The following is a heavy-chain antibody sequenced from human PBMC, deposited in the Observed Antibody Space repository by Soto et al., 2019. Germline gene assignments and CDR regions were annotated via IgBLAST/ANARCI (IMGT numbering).Heavy chain of an antibody. Sequence: QVQLQESGPGLVKPSETLSLTCTVSGGSISSYYWSWIRQPPGKGLEWIGYIYYSGSTNYNPSLKTRVTISVDTSNNQFSLKLSSVTAADPAVYYWARVWGGAFDIWGQGTMVTVSS. D-gene: IGHD3-10*01. CDR2: IYYSGST. CDR1: GGSISSYY. V-gene: IGHV4-59*01. CDR3: ARVWGGAFDI. J-gene: IGHJ3*02.